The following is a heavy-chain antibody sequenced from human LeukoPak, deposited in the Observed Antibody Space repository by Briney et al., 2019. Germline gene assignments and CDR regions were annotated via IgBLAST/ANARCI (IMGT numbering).Heavy chain of an antibody. Sequence: QSGGSLRLSCTPSGFTFDDYAMHWVRQAPDKGLEWVALISYDGGNIYYADSVKGRFTISRDNSQNTLYLQMNSLRAEDTAVYYCARDPPFRTGWSQNFFDYWGPGTLVTVSS. V-gene: IGHV3-30*01. CDR3: ARDPPFRTGWSQNFFDY. CDR2: ISYDGGNI. J-gene: IGHJ4*02. D-gene: IGHD6-19*01. CDR1: GFTFDDYA.